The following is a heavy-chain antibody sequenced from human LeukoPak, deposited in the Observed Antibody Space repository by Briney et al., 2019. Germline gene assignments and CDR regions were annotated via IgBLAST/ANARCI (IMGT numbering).Heavy chain of an antibody. J-gene: IGHJ4*02. V-gene: IGHV1-46*01. D-gene: IGHD1-26*01. Sequence: ASVKVSCKASGYTFTSYYMHWVRQAPGQGLEWMGIINPSGDSTSYTQKFQGRVTMTRDMSTSTAYTELSSLRSEDTAVYYCARDMGSRYSTDYWGQGTLVTVSS. CDR1: GYTFTSYY. CDR2: INPSGDST. CDR3: ARDMGSRYSTDY.